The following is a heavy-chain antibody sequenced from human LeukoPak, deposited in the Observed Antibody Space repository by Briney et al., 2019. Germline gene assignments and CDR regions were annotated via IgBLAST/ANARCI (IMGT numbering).Heavy chain of an antibody. CDR3: AKDHNWSIDY. V-gene: IGHV3-74*01. J-gene: IGHJ4*02. CDR1: GFTVSSNY. Sequence: GGSLRLSCAASGFTVSSNYMSWVRQAPGQGLVWVSRIKGDGISTNYADSVKGRFTISRDIAKNTLYLQMNSLRAEDTGVYYCAKDHNWSIDYWGRGTLVTVSS. CDR2: IKGDGIST. D-gene: IGHD3-3*01.